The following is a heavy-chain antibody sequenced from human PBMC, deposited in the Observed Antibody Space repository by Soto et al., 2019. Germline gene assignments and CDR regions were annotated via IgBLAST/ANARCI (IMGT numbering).Heavy chain of an antibody. V-gene: IGHV1-2*02. J-gene: IGHJ4*02. CDR2: INPNSGGT. CDR3: ARGYYDTSGYYPIDF. CDR1: GYIFTGYH. D-gene: IGHD3-22*01. Sequence: ASVKVSCKASGYIFTGYHMHWVRQAPGQGLEWMGWINPNSGGTKYAQKFQGRVTMTRDTSISTAYMELSSLRSEDTAVYYCARGYYDTSGYYPIDFWGQGTLVTVSS.